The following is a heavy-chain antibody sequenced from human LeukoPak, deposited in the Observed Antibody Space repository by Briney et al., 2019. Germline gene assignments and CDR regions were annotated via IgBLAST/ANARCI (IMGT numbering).Heavy chain of an antibody. CDR3: ARHGNYYDTSQSDP. D-gene: IGHD3-22*01. CDR1: GAAISSFY. Sequence: SETLSLTCTISGAAISSFYWSWIRQPPGERLEWVGSINYSGSTNYNPSLKSRVTISIDTSKNQMSLRLFSVTAADTAVYYCARHGNYYDTSQSDPWGQGTLVTVSS. J-gene: IGHJ5*02. V-gene: IGHV4-59*08. CDR2: INYSGST.